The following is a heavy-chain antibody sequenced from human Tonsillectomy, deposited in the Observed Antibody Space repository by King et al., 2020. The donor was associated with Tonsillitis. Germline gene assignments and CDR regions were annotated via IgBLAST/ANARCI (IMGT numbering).Heavy chain of an antibody. CDR1: GFTFGDYA. Sequence: VQLVESGGGLVQPGRSLRLSCTASGFTFGDYAMSWVRQAPGKGXXWVXXXXXXXXXXTXXXXAXVKGRFTISRDDSKSIAYLQMNSLKTEDTAVYYCTRGGSLLWFGELYGGYWGQGTLVTVSS. V-gene: IGHV3-49*04. CDR3: TRGGSLLWFGELYGGY. CDR2: XXXXXXXXTX. D-gene: IGHD3-10*01. J-gene: IGHJ4*02.